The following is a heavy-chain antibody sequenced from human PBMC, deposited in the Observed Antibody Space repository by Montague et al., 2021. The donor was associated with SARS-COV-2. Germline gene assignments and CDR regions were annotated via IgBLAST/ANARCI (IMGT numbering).Heavy chain of an antibody. D-gene: IGHD4-23*01. CDR2: IYDGGAV. CDR1: GGSITGYY. V-gene: IGHV4-59*01. J-gene: IGHJ3*02. CDR3: VRDHPYGGPRGAYDI. Sequence: SETLSLTCTVSGGSITGYYWSWLRRSGGKGLEWIAYIYDGGAVNYNPSLGSRVTFSTDTSKNQLSLKVNSVTAADTAVYYCVRDHPYGGPRGAYDIWGQGTVVTVSS.